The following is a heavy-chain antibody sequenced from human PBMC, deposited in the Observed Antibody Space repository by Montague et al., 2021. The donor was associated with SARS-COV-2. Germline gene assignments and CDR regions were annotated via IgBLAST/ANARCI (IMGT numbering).Heavy chain of an antibody. J-gene: IGHJ6*02. CDR2: IIPILGIA. Sequence: SVKVSYKASGGTFSSYAISWVRQAPGQGLEWMGRIIPILGIANYAQKFQGRVTITADKSTSTAYMELSSLRSEDTAVYYCARDGIPAAIYYGMDVWGQGTTVTVSS. D-gene: IGHD2-2*01. CDR3: ARDGIPAAIYYGMDV. CDR1: GGTFSSYA. V-gene: IGHV1-69*04.